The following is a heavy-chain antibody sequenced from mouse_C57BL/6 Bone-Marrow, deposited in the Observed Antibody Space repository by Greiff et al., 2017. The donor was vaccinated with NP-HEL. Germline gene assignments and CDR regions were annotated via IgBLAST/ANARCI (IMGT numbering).Heavy chain of an antibody. V-gene: IGHV1-81*01. CDR1: GYTFTSYG. J-gene: IGHJ3*01. D-gene: IGHD1-1*01. Sequence: VQLQQSGAELARPGASVKLSCKASGYTFTSYGISWVKQRTGQGLEWIGEIYPRSGNTYYNDKFKGKATLTADKSSSTAYMELRSLTSEDAAVYFCAGYYGSSYGAYWGQGTLVTVSA. CDR3: AGYYGSSYGAY. CDR2: IYPRSGNT.